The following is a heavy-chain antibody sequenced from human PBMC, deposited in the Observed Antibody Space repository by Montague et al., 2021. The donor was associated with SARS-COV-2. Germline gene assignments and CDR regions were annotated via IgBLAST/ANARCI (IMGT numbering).Heavy chain of an antibody. V-gene: IGHV3-21*01. CDR2: ISSSISYI. D-gene: IGHD3-10*01. Sequence: SLRLSCAASGFTFSSYSMNWVRQAPGKGLEWVSSISSSISYIYXXXSXXGRFTISRDNAKNSLYLQLNSLRAEDTAVYYCASGNRNYYYGMDVWGQGTTVTVSS. CDR1: GFTFSSYS. J-gene: IGHJ6*02. CDR3: ASGNRNYYYGMDV.